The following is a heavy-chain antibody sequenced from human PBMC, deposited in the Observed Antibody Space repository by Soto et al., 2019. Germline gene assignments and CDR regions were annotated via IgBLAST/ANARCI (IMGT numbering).Heavy chain of an antibody. J-gene: IGHJ6*02. CDR2: IYYSGST. CDR1: GGSISSGDYY. Sequence: SETLSLTCTVSGGSISSGDYYWSWIRQPPGKGLEWIGYIYYSGSTYYNPSLKSRVTISVDTSKNQFSLKLSSVTAADTAVYYCARDAGIVVVPAAMNYYYGMDVWGQGTTVTVS. CDR3: ARDAGIVVVPAAMNYYYGMDV. V-gene: IGHV4-30-4*01. D-gene: IGHD2-2*01.